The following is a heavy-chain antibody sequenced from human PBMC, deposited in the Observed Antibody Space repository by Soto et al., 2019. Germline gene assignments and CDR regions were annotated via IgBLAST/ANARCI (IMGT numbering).Heavy chain of an antibody. D-gene: IGHD3-3*01. V-gene: IGHV3-33*08. CDR2: IWYDGSNK. CDR3: ATREWSSSPLVDY. Sequence: GGSLRLSCAASGFTFSSYGMHWVRQAPGKGLEWVAVIWYDGSNKYYADSVKGRFTISRDNSKNTLYLQMNSLRAEDTAVYYCATREWSSSPLVDYWGQGTLVTVSS. J-gene: IGHJ4*02. CDR1: GFTFSSYG.